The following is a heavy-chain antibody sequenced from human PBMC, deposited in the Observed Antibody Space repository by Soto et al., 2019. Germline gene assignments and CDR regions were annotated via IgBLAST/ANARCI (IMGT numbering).Heavy chain of an antibody. D-gene: IGHD3-3*01. CDR3: ARFLWSDTSLYYFDY. CDR1: GFSLTGSGVG. Sequence: QITLKESGPTLVIPTQTLTLTCTFSGFSLTGSGVGVGWIRQPPGKALEWLALIYWDDDKRYSPSLKSRLTITKDTSKNQVALTVTNIDPVDTATYYCARFLWSDTSLYYFDYWGQGTLVTVSS. J-gene: IGHJ4*02. CDR2: IYWDDDK. V-gene: IGHV2-5*02.